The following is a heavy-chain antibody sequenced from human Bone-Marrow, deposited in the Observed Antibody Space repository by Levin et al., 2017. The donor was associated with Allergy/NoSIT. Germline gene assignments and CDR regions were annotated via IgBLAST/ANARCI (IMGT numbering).Heavy chain of an antibody. V-gene: IGHV1-69*04. J-gene: IGHJ5*01. Sequence: KISCKASGDTLSNFAITWVRQAPGHGLEWMGKIIPSLDITDFAHKFQGRVTITPDTSTGTGYMDVRSLRSEDTADYSCATDLTRGESNCYDSWGQGTLVSVSS. D-gene: IGHD1-1*01. CDR1: GDTLSNFA. CDR3: ATDLTRGESNCYDS. CDR2: IIPSLDIT.